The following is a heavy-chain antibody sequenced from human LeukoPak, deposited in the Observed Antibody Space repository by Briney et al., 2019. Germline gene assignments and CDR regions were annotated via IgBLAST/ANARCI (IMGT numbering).Heavy chain of an antibody. V-gene: IGHV4-59*01. Sequence: SETLFLTCTVSGGSISSYYWSWLRQPPGKGLEGIGYIYYSGSTNYNPSLKSRVTISVDTSKNQFSLKLSSVTAADTAVYYCARDVAVAGSDYYYGMDVWGKGTTVTVSS. CDR1: GGSISSYY. J-gene: IGHJ6*04. CDR2: IYYSGST. D-gene: IGHD6-19*01. CDR3: ARDVAVAGSDYYYGMDV.